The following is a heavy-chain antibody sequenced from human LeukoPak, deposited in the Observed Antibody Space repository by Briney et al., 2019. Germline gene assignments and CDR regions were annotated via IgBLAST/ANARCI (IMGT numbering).Heavy chain of an antibody. D-gene: IGHD4-23*01. J-gene: IGHJ5*02. Sequence: GASVKVSCKASGYTFTGYYLHWVRQAPGQGLEWMGWINPNNGGTHFGQSFQGRVTVTRDTSISTAYMDLSGLRSDDTAVYYCARDPWRGGGGGNWFDPWGQGTLVTVSS. CDR1: GYTFTGYY. CDR2: INPNNGGT. CDR3: ARDPWRGGGGGNWFDP. V-gene: IGHV1-2*02.